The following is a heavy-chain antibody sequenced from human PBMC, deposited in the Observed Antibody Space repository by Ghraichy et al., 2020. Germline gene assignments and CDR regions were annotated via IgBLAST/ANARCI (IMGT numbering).Heavy chain of an antibody. CDR3: AKEVRYYDSSGYYYSLDSFDI. Sequence: GGSLRLSCAASGFTFSSYAMSWVRQAPGKGLEWVSAISGSGGSTYYADSVKGRFTISRDNSKNTLYRQMNSRRAEDTALYYFAKEVRYYDSSGYYYSLDSFDIWGQVTMVTVSS. J-gene: IGHJ3*02. CDR1: GFTFSSYA. D-gene: IGHD3-22*01. CDR2: ISGSGGST. V-gene: IGHV3-23*01.